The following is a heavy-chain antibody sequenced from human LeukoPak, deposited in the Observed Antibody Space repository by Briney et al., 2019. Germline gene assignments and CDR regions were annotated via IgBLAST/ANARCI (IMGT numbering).Heavy chain of an antibody. CDR3: AKGGAGYYGSGSKYGMDV. D-gene: IGHD3-10*01. CDR1: GGSFSGYY. CDR2: INHSGST. V-gene: IGHV4-34*01. J-gene: IGHJ6*04. Sequence: SETLSLTCAVYGGSFSGYYWSWIRQPPGKGLEWIGEINHSGSTNYNPSLKSRVTISVDTSKNPFSLKLSSVTAADTAVYYCAKGGAGYYGSGSKYGMDVWGKGTTVTVSS.